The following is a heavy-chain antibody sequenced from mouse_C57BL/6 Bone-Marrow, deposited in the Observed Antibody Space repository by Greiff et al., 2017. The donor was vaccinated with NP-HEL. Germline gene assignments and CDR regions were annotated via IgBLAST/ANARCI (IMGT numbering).Heavy chain of an antibody. CDR2: IDPENGDT. J-gene: IGHJ4*01. Sequence: EVQLKESGAELARPGASVKLSCTASGFNIKDDYMHWVKQRPEQGLEWIGWIDPENGDTEYASKFQGKATITADTSSNTAYLQLSSLTSEDTAVYYCTLIYYGNYSPRGQGTSVTVSS. CDR1: GFNIKDDY. D-gene: IGHD2-1*01. CDR3: TLIYYGNYSP. V-gene: IGHV14-4*01.